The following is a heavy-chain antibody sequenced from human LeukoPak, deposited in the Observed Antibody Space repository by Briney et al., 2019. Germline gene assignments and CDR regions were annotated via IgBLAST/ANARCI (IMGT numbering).Heavy chain of an antibody. Sequence: PGGSLRLSCVASGLPFRNYAMTWVRQVPGKGLEWVSAITGSGTTTRYADSVKGRFTISRDNSVDTLYLHMNSLSAEDTAVYYCGKDPNGDYIGAFDFWGQGTMVTVSS. CDR1: GLPFRNYA. D-gene: IGHD4-17*01. CDR3: GKDPNGDYIGAFDF. J-gene: IGHJ3*01. CDR2: ITGSGTTT. V-gene: IGHV3-23*01.